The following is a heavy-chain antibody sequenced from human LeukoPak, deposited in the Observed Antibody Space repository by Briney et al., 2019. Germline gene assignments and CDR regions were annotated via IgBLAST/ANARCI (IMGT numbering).Heavy chain of an antibody. D-gene: IGHD3-22*01. CDR3: AREAAVSGYYFYYFDY. CDR1: GYTFTSYG. CDR2: ISAYNGNT. Sequence: ASVKVSCKASGYTFTSYGISWVRQAPGQGLEWMGWISAYNGNTNYAQKLQGRVTMTTDTSPSTAYMELRSLRSDDTAVYYCAREAAVSGYYFYYFDYWGQGTLVTVSS. V-gene: IGHV1-18*01. J-gene: IGHJ4*02.